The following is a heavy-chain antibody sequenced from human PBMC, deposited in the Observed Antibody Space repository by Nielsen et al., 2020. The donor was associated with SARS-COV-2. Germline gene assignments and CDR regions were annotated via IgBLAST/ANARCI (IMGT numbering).Heavy chain of an antibody. CDR2: LSFDGTNK. V-gene: IGHV3-30*04. CDR3: VREVSDYGDYRYFDL. CDR1: GFTFSSYP. D-gene: IGHD4-17*01. Sequence: GGSLRLSCAASGFTFSSYPMNWVRQAPGKGLEWVASLSFDGTNKNYAASVKGRFTISRDNSKSTLYLQMNSLRAEDTAVFYCVREVSDYGDYRYFDLWGRGTLLTVSS. J-gene: IGHJ2*01.